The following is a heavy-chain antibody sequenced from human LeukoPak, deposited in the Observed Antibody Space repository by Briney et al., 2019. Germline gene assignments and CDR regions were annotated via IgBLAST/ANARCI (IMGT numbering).Heavy chain of an antibody. CDR2: ISYDGSNK. Sequence: PGGSLRLSCAASGFTFSSYAMHWVRQAPGKGLEWVAVISYDGSNKYYADSVKGRFTISRDNSKNTLYLQMNSLRAEDTAVYYCARDWGSSGWYNWFDPWGQGTLVIVSS. D-gene: IGHD3-16*01. V-gene: IGHV3-30*04. J-gene: IGHJ5*02. CDR1: GFTFSSYA. CDR3: ARDWGSSGWYNWFDP.